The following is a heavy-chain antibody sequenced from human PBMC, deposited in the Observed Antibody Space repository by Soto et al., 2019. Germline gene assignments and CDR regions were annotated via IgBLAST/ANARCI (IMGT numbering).Heavy chain of an antibody. D-gene: IGHD4-17*01. CDR1: GYTFTSYG. CDR3: ARERGYGDYDSSY. V-gene: IGHV1-18*01. J-gene: IGHJ4*02. Sequence: QVQLVQSGAEVKKPGASVKVSCKASGYTFTSYGISWVRQAPGQGLEWMGWISAYNGNTNYAQKLQGRVTMTTDRSTSTAYVELRSLRSADPAVYYCARERGYGDYDSSYSGQGTLVTVSS. CDR2: ISAYNGNT.